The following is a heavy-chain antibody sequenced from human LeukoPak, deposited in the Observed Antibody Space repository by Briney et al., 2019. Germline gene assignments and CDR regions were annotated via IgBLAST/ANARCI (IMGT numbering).Heavy chain of an antibody. CDR2: IYPGDSDT. D-gene: IGHD6-13*01. V-gene: IGHV5-51*01. Sequence: GESLKISCKGSGYSFTSYWIGWVRQMPGKGLEWMGIIYPGDSDTRYSPSLQGQVTISADKSISTAYLQWSSLKASDTAKYYCARHGVAAAGGPYYFDYWGQGTLVTVSS. J-gene: IGHJ4*02. CDR1: GYSFTSYW. CDR3: ARHGVAAAGGPYYFDY.